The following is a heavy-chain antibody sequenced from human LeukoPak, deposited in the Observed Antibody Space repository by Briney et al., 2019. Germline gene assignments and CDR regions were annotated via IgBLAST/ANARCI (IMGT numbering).Heavy chain of an antibody. Sequence: ASVKVSCKASGYTFTSYYMHWVRQAPGQGLEWMGIIYPSGGSTSYAQKLQGRVTMTRDTSTSTVYMELSSLRSEDTAVYYCARDLGGNIYYFDYWGQGTLVTVSS. CDR3: ARDLGGNIYYFDY. CDR2: IYPSGGST. J-gene: IGHJ4*02. CDR1: GYTFTSYY. V-gene: IGHV1-46*01. D-gene: IGHD4-23*01.